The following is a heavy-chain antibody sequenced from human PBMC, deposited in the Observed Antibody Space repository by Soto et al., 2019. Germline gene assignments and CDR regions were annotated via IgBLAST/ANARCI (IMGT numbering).Heavy chain of an antibody. J-gene: IGHJ6*02. V-gene: IGHV1-2*02. Sequence: ALVKVSCKASGFTFSAYYIYWVRQAPGQGLERIGWINPNSGGTNNAQKFQGRVTMTRDTSTSTVYMELSALISDDTAVYFCARSLLDEYSSSWRSAYYGMDVWGQGTTVTVSS. CDR1: GFTFSAYY. D-gene: IGHD2-2*01. CDR3: ARSLLDEYSSSWRSAYYGMDV. CDR2: INPNSGGT.